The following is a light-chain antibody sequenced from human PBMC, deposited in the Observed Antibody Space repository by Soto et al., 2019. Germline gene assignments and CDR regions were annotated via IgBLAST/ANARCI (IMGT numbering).Light chain of an antibody. V-gene: IGKV3-20*01. Sequence: DIVLTQSPDTLSLSPGERVTLSCRARQIVSSDYLAWYQKKPGQAPRHLIYHTSTRATGIPDRFSGSASVTDITLTISRLEPEDFAMYYCQQYGPSPMYTFGQGTKLQIK. CDR2: HTS. CDR1: QIVSSDY. J-gene: IGKJ2*01. CDR3: QQYGPSPMYT.